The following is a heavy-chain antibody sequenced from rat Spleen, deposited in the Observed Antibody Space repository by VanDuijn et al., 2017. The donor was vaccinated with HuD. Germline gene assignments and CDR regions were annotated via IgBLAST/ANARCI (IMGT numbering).Heavy chain of an antibody. CDR2: ISYEGTST. CDR1: GFTFSDYD. CDR3: ARSVFDY. V-gene: IGHV5-7*01. J-gene: IGHJ2*01. Sequence: EVQLVESGGGLVQPGRSMKLSCAASGFTFSDYDMAWVRQAPKKGLEWVATISYEGTSTNFRDSLKGRFTISRDNAKSTLYRQMDSLGAEDTATYYCARSVFDYWGQGVMVTVSS.